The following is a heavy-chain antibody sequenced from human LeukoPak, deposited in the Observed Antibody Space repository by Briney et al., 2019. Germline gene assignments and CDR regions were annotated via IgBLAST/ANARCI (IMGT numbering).Heavy chain of an antibody. J-gene: IGHJ4*02. CDR1: GGSFSGYY. CDR3: ARAHAYSRATGY. V-gene: IGHV4-34*01. CDR2: INHSGST. Sequence: SETLSLTCAVYGGSFSGYYWSWIRQPPGKGLEWIGEINHSGSTNYNPSLKSRVTISVDTSKNQFSLKLSSVTAADTAVYYCARAHAYSRATGYWGQGTLVTVSS. D-gene: IGHD6-13*01.